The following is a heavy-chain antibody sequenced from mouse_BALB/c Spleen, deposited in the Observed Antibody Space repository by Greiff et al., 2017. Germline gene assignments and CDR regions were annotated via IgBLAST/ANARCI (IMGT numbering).Heavy chain of an antibody. CDR1: GYTFTDYW. CDR2: IDTSDSYT. V-gene: IGHV1-69*01. Sequence: VQLQPPGAELVMPGASVKMSCKASGYTFTDYWMHWVKQRPGQGLEWIGAIDTSDSYTSYNQKFKGKATLTVDESSSTAYMQLSSLTSEDSAVYYCALNYDGFAYWGQGTLVTVSA. CDR3: ALNYDGFAY. D-gene: IGHD2-4*01. J-gene: IGHJ3*01.